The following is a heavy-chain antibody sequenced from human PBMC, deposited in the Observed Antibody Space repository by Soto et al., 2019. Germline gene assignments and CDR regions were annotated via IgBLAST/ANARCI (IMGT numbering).Heavy chain of an antibody. CDR2: ISLYSDGT. J-gene: IGHJ5*02. Sequence: QVQLVQSGGEVKRPGASVMVSCKTSGYTFSNYGITWVRQAPGQPLEWLGWISLYSDGTNYAQKFQGRVSMTTDTSTTTAYMELRSLRSDDTAVYYCARVVPGAEAWFVPWGQGTLVTVSS. V-gene: IGHV1-18*01. D-gene: IGHD2-2*01. CDR3: ARVVPGAEAWFVP. CDR1: GYTFSNYG.